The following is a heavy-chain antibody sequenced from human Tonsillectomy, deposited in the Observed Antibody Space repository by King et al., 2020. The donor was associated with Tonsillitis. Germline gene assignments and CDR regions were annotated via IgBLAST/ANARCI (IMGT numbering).Heavy chain of an antibody. J-gene: IGHJ4*02. CDR1: GFTFSSYA. D-gene: IGHD3-22*01. V-gene: IGHV3-23*04. CDR2: ISGSGGST. Sequence: VQLVESGGGLVQPGGSLRLSCAASGFTFSSYAMSWVRQAPGKGLVWVAAISGSGGSTYYADSVKGRFTPSRDNSKNTLDLKMNSLRAEDTAVYYRAKDLGTMIVVVTPDYWGQGTLVTVSS. CDR3: AKDLGTMIVVVTPDY.